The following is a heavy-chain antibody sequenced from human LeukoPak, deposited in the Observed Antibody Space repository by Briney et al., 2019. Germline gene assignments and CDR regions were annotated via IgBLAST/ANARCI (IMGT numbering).Heavy chain of an antibody. J-gene: IGHJ4*02. CDR1: GFTFSSYT. Sequence: GGSLRLSCAASGFTFSSYTMSWVRQAPGKGLEWVSTITTSDGNTYYADSVKGRFTVSRGNSKNTLFLQMNSLRAEDTAVYYCAKDGGLWVSAHWGDSWGRGTLVTVSS. CDR2: ITTSDGNT. D-gene: IGHD7-27*01. V-gene: IGHV3-23*01. CDR3: AKDGGLWVSAHWGDS.